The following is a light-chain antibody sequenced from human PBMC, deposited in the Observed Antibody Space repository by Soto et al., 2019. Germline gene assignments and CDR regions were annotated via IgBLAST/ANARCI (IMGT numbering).Light chain of an antibody. CDR3: QQYNKWPLT. CDR2: GAS. J-gene: IGKJ4*01. V-gene: IGKV3-15*01. Sequence: EIVMTQSPATLSVSQGERATLSCRASERVSRNLAWYQQKPGQAPRLLIYGASTRATGVPARFSGSGSGTEFTLTISSMQSEDFAVFYCQQYNKWPLTFGGGTKVELK. CDR1: ERVSRN.